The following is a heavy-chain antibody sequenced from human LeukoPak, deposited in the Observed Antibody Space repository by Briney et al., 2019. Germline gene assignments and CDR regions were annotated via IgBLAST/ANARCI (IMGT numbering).Heavy chain of an antibody. Sequence: ASVKVSCKASGYTFTGYYMHWVRQAPGQGLECMGRINPNSGGTNYAQKLQCRVTMTRDTSISTAYMELSRLRSDDTAVYYCARVYYDSSGYYIDAFDIWGQGTMVTVPS. CDR2: INPNSGGT. CDR1: GYTFTGYY. V-gene: IGHV1-2*06. J-gene: IGHJ3*02. CDR3: ARVYYDSSGYYIDAFDI. D-gene: IGHD3-22*01.